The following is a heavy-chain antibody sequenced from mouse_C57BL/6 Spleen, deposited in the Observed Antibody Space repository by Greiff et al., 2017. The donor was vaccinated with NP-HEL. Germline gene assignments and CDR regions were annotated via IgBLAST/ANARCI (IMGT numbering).Heavy chain of an antibody. CDR1: GYTFTSYW. J-gene: IGHJ2*01. CDR3: ARRDDRGY. Sequence: QVQLQQPGAELVKPGASVKPSCKASGYTFTSYWMQWVKQRPGQGLEWIGEIDPSDSYTNYNQKFKGKATLTVDTSSSTAYMQLSSLTSEDSAVYYCARRDDRGYWGQGTTLTVSS. CDR2: IDPSDSYT. V-gene: IGHV1-50*01.